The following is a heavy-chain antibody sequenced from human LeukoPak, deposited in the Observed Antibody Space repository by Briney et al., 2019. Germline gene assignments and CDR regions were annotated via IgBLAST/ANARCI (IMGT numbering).Heavy chain of an antibody. Sequence: GGSLRLSCAASGFPFSSSAMTWVRQAPGKGLEWVSTITDTGDSTHYADSVKGRFTFSRDNSKNTLYLQMNSLRAEDTAVYFCAKDYDMWNGSLDYWGQGTLVTVSS. D-gene: IGHD3-3*01. CDR3: AKDYDMWNGSLDY. CDR2: ITDTGDST. J-gene: IGHJ4*02. CDR1: GFPFSSSA. V-gene: IGHV3-23*01.